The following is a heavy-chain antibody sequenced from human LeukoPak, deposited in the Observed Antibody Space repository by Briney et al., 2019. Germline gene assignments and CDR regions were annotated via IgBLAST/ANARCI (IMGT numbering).Heavy chain of an antibody. CDR1: GYTFTSYG. CDR2: ISAYNGNT. Sequence: ASVKVSCKASGYTFTSYGISWVRQAPGQGLEWMGWISAYNGNTNHAQKLQGRVTMTTDTSTSTAYMELRSLRSDDTAVYYCARDDLSPDYYDSSGLSDYWGQGTLVTVSS. J-gene: IGHJ4*02. CDR3: ARDDLSPDYYDSSGLSDY. V-gene: IGHV1-18*01. D-gene: IGHD3-22*01.